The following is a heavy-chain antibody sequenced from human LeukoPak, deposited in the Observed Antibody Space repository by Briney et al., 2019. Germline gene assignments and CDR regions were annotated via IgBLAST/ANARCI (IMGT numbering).Heavy chain of an antibody. V-gene: IGHV4-61*01. CDR3: ARTYSTAEAFDI. Sequence: PSETLSLTCTVSGGSVSSGSYYWSWIRQPPGKGLEWIGYIYYSGSTNYNPSLKSRVTISVDKSKNQFSLKLSSVTAADTAVYYCARTYSTAEAFDIWGQGTMVTVSS. CDR1: GGSVSSGSYY. D-gene: IGHD6-13*01. J-gene: IGHJ3*02. CDR2: IYYSGST.